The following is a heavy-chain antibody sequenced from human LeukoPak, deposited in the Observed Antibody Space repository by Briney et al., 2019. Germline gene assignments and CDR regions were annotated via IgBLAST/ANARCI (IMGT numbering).Heavy chain of an antibody. D-gene: IGHD3-10*01. J-gene: IGHJ5*02. V-gene: IGHV1-69*05. Sequence: SVKVSCKASGGTFSSHAISWVRQAPGQGLEWVGGIIPIFGTANYAQKFQGRVTITTDESTSTAYMELSSLRSEDTAVYYCARDQVVRGVINNWFDPWGQGTLVTVSS. CDR1: GGTFSSHA. CDR2: IIPIFGTA. CDR3: ARDQVVRGVINNWFDP.